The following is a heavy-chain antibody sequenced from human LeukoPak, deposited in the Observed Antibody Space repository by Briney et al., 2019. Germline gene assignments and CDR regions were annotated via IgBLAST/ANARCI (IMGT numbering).Heavy chain of an antibody. V-gene: IGHV1-2*02. CDR1: GYKFTDDY. CDR3: APTAEAYTSWWKV. Sequence: ASVTVSCKASGYKFTDDYMHWVRQAPGQGLEFMGGINPDSGFTNYAQKFKGRVTMTRDTSISTAYLEVRSLTSDDTAVYYCAPTAEAYTSWWKVWGQGTLVTVSS. CDR2: INPDSGFT. D-gene: IGHD3-16*01. J-gene: IGHJ4*02.